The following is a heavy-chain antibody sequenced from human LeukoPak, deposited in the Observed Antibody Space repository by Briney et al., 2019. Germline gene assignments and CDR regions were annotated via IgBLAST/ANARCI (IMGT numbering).Heavy chain of an antibody. V-gene: IGHV4-59*08. Sequence: PSETLSLTCTVSGDSISSDYWSWIRQPPGKGLEWIGFINNRGTTSYNPSLKSRATISRDMSKNQFALKLSSVSAADTAVYYCARYRDGDHDISLDIWGQGTLVTVSS. CDR1: GDSISSDY. D-gene: IGHD4-17*01. CDR3: ARYRDGDHDISLDI. CDR2: INNRGTT. J-gene: IGHJ5*02.